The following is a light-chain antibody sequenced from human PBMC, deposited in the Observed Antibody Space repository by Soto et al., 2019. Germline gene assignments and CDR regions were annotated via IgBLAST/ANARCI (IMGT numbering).Light chain of an antibody. V-gene: IGKV3-15*01. CDR2: GAS. CDR1: QSVSSD. J-gene: IGKJ4*01. Sequence: EIVMTQSPATLSVSPGERATLSCRASQSVSSDLAWYQHKPGQAPRLLIYGASTRATGIPARFSGRGSGTEFTLTISSLQSEDFALYYCQQYNNWPPLTFGGGTKVDI. CDR3: QQYNNWPPLT.